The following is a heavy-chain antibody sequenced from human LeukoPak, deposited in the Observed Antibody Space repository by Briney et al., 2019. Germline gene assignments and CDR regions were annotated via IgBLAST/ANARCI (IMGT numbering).Heavy chain of an antibody. Sequence: GGSLRLSCAASGFTFSSYPMHWVRQAPGKGLEWVAFIRYDGSNKYYADSVKGRFTISRDNSKNTLYLQMNSLRAEDTAVYYCAKGDYDSSGYGIDWGQGTLVTVSS. V-gene: IGHV3-30*02. J-gene: IGHJ4*02. D-gene: IGHD3-22*01. CDR1: GFTFSSYP. CDR2: IRYDGSNK. CDR3: AKGDYDSSGYGID.